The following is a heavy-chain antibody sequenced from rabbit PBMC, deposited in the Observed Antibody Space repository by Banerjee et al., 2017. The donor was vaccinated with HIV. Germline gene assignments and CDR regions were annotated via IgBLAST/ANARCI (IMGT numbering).Heavy chain of an antibody. J-gene: IGHJ3*01. Sequence: EESGGGLVQPEGSLALTCKASGFTISSSYWISWVRQAPGKGLEWIACIYIGSSGRTDYASWAKGRFTISKTSSTTVTLQMTSLTAADTATYFCARDLAGVIGWNFNFWGQGTLVTVS. CDR1: GFTISSSYW. D-gene: IGHD4-1*01. V-gene: IGHV1S45*01. CDR2: IYIGSSGRT. CDR3: ARDLAGVIGWNFNF.